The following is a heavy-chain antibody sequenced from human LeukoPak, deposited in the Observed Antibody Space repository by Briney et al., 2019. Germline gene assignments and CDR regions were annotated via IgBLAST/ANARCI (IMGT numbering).Heavy chain of an antibody. CDR2: INSDGSWT. J-gene: IGHJ4*02. CDR1: GFTFSNYM. D-gene: IGHD2/OR15-2a*01. V-gene: IGHV3-74*01. Sequence: HAGGSLRLSSAASGFTFSNYMMHWVRQAPGKGLVWVSHINSDGSWTSYADSVKGRFTISKDNAKNTVYLQMNSLRAEDTAVYYCVSFYETYWGRGTLVTVSS. CDR3: VSFYETY.